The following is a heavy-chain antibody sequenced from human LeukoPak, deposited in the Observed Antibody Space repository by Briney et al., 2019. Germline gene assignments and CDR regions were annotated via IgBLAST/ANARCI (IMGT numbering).Heavy chain of an antibody. V-gene: IGHV3-7*03. D-gene: IGHD1-1*01. CDR1: GFTLRTFW. J-gene: IGHJ3*01. CDR3: ARSGPPYGFDV. CDR2: IKTDGTET. Sequence: GGSLRLSCAPSGFTLRTFWMNWVRLAPGKGLESVASIKTDGTETYYLDSVKGRFTISRGNTKNSPYLQMNSLRAEDTALYYCARSGPPYGFDVWGQGTLVTVSS.